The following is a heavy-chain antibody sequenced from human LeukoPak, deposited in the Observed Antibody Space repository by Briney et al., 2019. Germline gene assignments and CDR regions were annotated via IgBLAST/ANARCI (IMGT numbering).Heavy chain of an antibody. V-gene: IGHV3-7*01. D-gene: IGHD1-26*01. CDR3: AKWELYSGFYYIDY. Sequence: GGSLRLSCAASGFTFSSYWMTWVRQSPGKGLEWVTNIKPDGSLIYYVDSVKGRFTISRDNAKNSLYLQMNSLRAEDTAVYYCAKWELYSGFYYIDYWGQGTLATVSS. CDR2: IKPDGSLI. CDR1: GFTFSSYW. J-gene: IGHJ4*02.